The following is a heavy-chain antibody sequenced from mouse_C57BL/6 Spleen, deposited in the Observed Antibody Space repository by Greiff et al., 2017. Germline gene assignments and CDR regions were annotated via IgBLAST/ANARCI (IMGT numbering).Heavy chain of an antibody. V-gene: IGHV1-78*01. D-gene: IGHD1-1*01. CDR2: IYPSDGST. CDR1: GYTFTDYT. CDR3: AKGYYGSSSLFDY. J-gene: IGHJ2*01. Sequence: QVQLQQSDAELVKPGASVKISCKASGYTFTDYTIHWMKQRPEQGLEWIGSIYPSDGSTKYHEKFKGKATLTADKSSSTAYMQLNSLTSEDSAVYFGAKGYYGSSSLFDYWGQGTTLTVSS.